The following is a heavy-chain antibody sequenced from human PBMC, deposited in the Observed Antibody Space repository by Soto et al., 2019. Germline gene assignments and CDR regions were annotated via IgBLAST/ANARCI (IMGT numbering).Heavy chain of an antibody. CDR1: GFSVSNNH. V-gene: IGHV3-53*01. CDR3: AGRLTTAASLDY. Sequence: VQLVESGGGLIQPGGSLRLSCAASGFSVSNNHMTWVRQAAGKGLEWVSLIHGGGSTYYADSVKGRFTISRDNSKNTLSLQMDSLRAEDTAIYCSAGRLTTAASLDYWGQGTLVTVSS. J-gene: IGHJ4*02. CDR2: IHGGGST. D-gene: IGHD3-16*01.